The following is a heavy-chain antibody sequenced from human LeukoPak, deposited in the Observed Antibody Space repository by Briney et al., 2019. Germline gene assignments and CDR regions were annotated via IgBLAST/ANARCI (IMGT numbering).Heavy chain of an antibody. CDR1: GYTFTGYY. CDR2: INPNSGDT. Sequence: ASVKVSCKASGYTFTGYYMHWVRQAPGQGLEWMGWINPNSGDTNYAQKFQGRVTMTRDTSISTAYMELSRLRSDGTAVYYCARGDSHYYYMDVWGRGTTVSVSS. V-gene: IGHV1-2*02. D-gene: IGHD3-22*01. CDR3: ARGDSHYYYMDV. J-gene: IGHJ6*03.